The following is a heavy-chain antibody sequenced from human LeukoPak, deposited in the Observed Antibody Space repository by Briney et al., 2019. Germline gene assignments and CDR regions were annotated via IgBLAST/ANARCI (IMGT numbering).Heavy chain of an antibody. J-gene: IGHJ4*02. V-gene: IGHV1-18*01. CDR2: IGAYNGNT. D-gene: IGHD2-2*02. Sequence: GASVKVSCKASGYTFTSYGIGWVRQAPGQGLEWMGWIGAYNGNTNYAQKLQGRVTMTTDTSTSTAYMELRSLRSDDTAVYYCARNVVGDCSSTSCYTDYWGQGTLVTVSS. CDR3: ARNVVGDCSSTSCYTDY. CDR1: GYTFTSYG.